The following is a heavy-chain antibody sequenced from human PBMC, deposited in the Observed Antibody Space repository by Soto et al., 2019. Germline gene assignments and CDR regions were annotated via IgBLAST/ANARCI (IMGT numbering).Heavy chain of an antibody. J-gene: IGHJ4*02. CDR1: GYTFTSYY. CDR2: INPSGGST. V-gene: IGHV1-46*01. CDR3: ESRNRYYKGPFGY. Sequence: ASVKVSCKASGYTFTSYYMHWVRQAPGQGLEWMGIINPSGGSTSYAQKFQGRVTMTRDTSTNTVYMELSSLRSEDTAVYYRESRNRYYKGPFGYWGQGTLVTVSS. D-gene: IGHD3-16*02.